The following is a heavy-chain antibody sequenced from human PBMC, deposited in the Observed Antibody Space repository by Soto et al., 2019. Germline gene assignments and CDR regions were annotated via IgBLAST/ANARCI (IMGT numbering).Heavy chain of an antibody. V-gene: IGHV4-31*03. D-gene: IGHD1-26*01. CDR1: GGSFSSDSFI. CDR3: ARDHKWDGMDV. CDR2: INYSGTT. Sequence: QVQLQESGPGLVKPSQTLSLTCSVSGGSFSSDSFIWSWVRQFPGKGLEWIGYINYSGTTYYNPSLRSRITMSVDKSKNQFSLNLSSVTAADTAVSYCARDHKWDGMDVWGQGTTGTVSS. J-gene: IGHJ6*02.